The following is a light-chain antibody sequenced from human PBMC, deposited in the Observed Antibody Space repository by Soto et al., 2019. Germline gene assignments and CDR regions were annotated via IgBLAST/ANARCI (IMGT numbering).Light chain of an antibody. CDR2: AAS. J-gene: IGKJ2*01. V-gene: IGKV1-39*01. Sequence: DIQMTQSPSSLSASVGDRVTITCRASQSISSSLNWYQQKPGTAPKLLIYAASSLQGGVPSRFSGSGSGTDFTLTISSLQPEDFATYYCQQSYSALPSTFGQGTKVEIK. CDR3: QQSYSALPST. CDR1: QSISSS.